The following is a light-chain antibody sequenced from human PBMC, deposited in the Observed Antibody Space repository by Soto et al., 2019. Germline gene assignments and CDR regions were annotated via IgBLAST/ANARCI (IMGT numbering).Light chain of an antibody. J-gene: IGKJ1*01. CDR1: QSVSSN. Sequence: DIVMTQSPATLSVSPGEGATLSCRASQSVSSNLAWYQQKPGQAPRLLIYDSSTRATGIPARFSGRGSGTEFTPTISSLQSEDFAVYYCQQYHNWPLAFGQGTKVEIK. V-gene: IGKV3-15*01. CDR3: QQYHNWPLA. CDR2: DSS.